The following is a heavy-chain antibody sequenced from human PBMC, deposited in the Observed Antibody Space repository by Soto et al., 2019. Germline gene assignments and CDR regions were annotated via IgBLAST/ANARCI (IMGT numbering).Heavy chain of an antibody. CDR1: GFTFTSYW. CDR3: AREDFYRFDY. Sequence: EVQLVESGGGLVQPGGSLRVSCAASGFTFTSYWMSWVRQAPGKGLEWVANIKEDGSAKYYLDSVKGRFTISRDNAKNSLYLQRNSLRAEDTAVYYCAREDFYRFDYWGQGNLVTVSS. J-gene: IGHJ4*02. V-gene: IGHV3-7*01. CDR2: IKEDGSAK.